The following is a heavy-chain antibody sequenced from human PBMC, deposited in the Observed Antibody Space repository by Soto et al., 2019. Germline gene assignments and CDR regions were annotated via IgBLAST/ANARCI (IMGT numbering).Heavy chain of an antibody. CDR3: TTDSVHYSSTSCHKDTYYYYYYMDV. D-gene: IGHD2-2*02. Sequence: EVQLVESGGGLVKPGGSLRLSCAASGFTFSNAWMSWVRQAPGKGLEWVGRIKSKTDGGTTDYAAPVKGRFTISRDDSKNTMHLQMNSIKTTDTAVYYYTTDSVHYSSTSCHKDTYYYYYYMDVWGKGTTVTVSS. V-gene: IGHV3-15*01. CDR1: GFTFSNAW. CDR2: IKSKTDGGTT. J-gene: IGHJ6*03.